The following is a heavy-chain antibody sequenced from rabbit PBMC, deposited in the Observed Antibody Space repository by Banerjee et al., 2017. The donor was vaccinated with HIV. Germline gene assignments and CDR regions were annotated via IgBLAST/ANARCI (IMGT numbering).Heavy chain of an antibody. CDR1: GFSFSSSYW. D-gene: IGHD7-1*01. CDR3: ARGADYNGGQDYYFNL. J-gene: IGHJ4*01. V-gene: IGHV1S45*01. CDR2: IYTGSGSA. Sequence: QEQLEESGGDLVKPEGSLTLTCTASGFSFSSSYWICWVRQAPGKGLEWIACIYTGSGSALYVSWAKGRFTISKTSSTTVTLQMTSLTAADTATYFCARGADYNGGQDYYFNLWGPGTLVTVS.